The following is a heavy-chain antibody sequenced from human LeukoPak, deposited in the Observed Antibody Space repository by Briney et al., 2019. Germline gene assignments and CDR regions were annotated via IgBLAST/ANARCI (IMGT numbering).Heavy chain of an antibody. CDR3: AKKTGYSSGWYVE. V-gene: IGHV3-23*01. Sequence: PGGSLRLSCVASGSTFSSYAMSWVRQAPGKGLEWVSGISGSGGNTYYADSVKGRFTISRANSKNTLFLQMNSLRAEDTAVYYCAKKTGYSSGWYVEWGQGTLVTVSS. CDR1: GSTFSSYA. D-gene: IGHD6-13*01. J-gene: IGHJ4*02. CDR2: ISGSGGNT.